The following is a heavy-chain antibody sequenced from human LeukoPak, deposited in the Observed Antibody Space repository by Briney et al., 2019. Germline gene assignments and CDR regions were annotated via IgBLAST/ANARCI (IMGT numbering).Heavy chain of an antibody. V-gene: IGHV3-30-3*01. Sequence: GGSLRLSCAASGFTFSSYAMHWVRQAPGKGLEWVAAISYDGSNKYYADSVKGRFTISRDNSKDTLYLQMNSLRAEDTAVYYCARVPGIAAAGPHWYFDLWGRGTLVTVSS. CDR1: GFTFSSYA. D-gene: IGHD6-13*01. J-gene: IGHJ2*01. CDR3: ARVPGIAAAGPHWYFDL. CDR2: ISYDGSNK.